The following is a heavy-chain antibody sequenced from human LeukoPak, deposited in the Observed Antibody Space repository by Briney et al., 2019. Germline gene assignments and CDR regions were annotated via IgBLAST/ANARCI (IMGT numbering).Heavy chain of an antibody. D-gene: IGHD3-3*01. CDR3: ARVPTILNTPDY. V-gene: IGHV4-34*01. J-gene: IGHJ4*02. CDR2: INHSGST. CDR1: GGSFSGYY. Sequence: SETLSLTCAVYGGSFSGYYWSWIRQPPGKGLEWIGEINHSGSTNYNPSLKSRVTISVDTSKNQFSLKLSSVTAADTAVYYCARVPTILNTPDYWGQGTLVTVSS.